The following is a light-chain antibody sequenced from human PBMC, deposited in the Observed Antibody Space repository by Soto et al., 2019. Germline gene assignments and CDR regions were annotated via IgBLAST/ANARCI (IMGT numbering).Light chain of an antibody. CDR2: HAS. CDR1: QGIRND. V-gene: IGKV1-17*01. CDR3: QQYNSYS. J-gene: IGKJ1*01. Sequence: DIQMTQSPSCLSASVGDRVTIICRASQGIRNDLGWYQQKPGTAPKVLVHHASNLQSGVPSRFSGSGSGTEFTLTISSLQPDDFATYYCQQYNSYSFGQGTKVDIK.